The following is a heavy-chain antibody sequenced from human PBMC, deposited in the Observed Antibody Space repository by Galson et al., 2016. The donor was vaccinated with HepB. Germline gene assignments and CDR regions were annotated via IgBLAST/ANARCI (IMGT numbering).Heavy chain of an antibody. Sequence: TLSLTCTVSGGSITSGGYYWSWIRQHSGKGLEWIGYIYYSGNTDYNSSLKSRVTISVDTSKTHFSLKLSSVTAADTAVYYCARGVLGDGYNAGDYWGQGTLVTVSS. D-gene: IGHD5-24*01. J-gene: IGHJ4*02. CDR2: IYYSGNT. V-gene: IGHV4-31*03. CDR3: ARGVLGDGYNAGDY. CDR1: GGSITSGGYY.